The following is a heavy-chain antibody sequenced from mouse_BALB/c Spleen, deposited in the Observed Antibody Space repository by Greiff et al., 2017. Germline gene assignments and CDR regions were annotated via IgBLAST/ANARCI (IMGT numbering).Heavy chain of an antibody. D-gene: IGHD1-1*01. Sequence: VMLVESGPGLVAPSQSLSITCTVSGFSLTSYGVHWVRQPPGKGLEWLGVIWAGGSTNYNSALMSRLSISKDNSKSQVFLKMNSLQTDDTAMYYCARGGSSYRYAMDDWGQGTSVTVSS. CDR1: GFSLTSYG. V-gene: IGHV2-9*02. J-gene: IGHJ4*01. CDR3: ARGGSSYRYAMDD. CDR2: IWAGGST.